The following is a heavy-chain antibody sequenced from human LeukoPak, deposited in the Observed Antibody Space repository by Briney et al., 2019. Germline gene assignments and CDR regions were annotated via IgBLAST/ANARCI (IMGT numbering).Heavy chain of an antibody. CDR3: AKDRRGYCSSTRCSPFDY. J-gene: IGHJ4*02. V-gene: IGHV3-23*01. Sequence: GESLTLSCAVSGFTFSSNAMSWVWQAPRKGPGLVSAISGSGGSTSYADSLYSRFTISRDNTKNALSLQMNSLRAEDTAVYYCAKDRRGYCSSTRCSPFDYWGQGTLVTVSS. CDR1: GFTFSSNA. D-gene: IGHD2-2*01. CDR2: ISGSGGST.